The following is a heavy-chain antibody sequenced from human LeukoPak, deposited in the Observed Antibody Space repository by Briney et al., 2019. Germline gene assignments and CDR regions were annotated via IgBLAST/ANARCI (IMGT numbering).Heavy chain of an antibody. Sequence: ASVKVSCKASGGTFSSYAISWVRQAPGQGLEWMGGIIPIFGTANYAQKFQGRVTITADESTSTAYMELSSLRSEDTAVYYCARDGGIVVVPAAPPSALGYWGQGTLVTVSS. CDR3: ARDGGIVVVPAAPPSALGY. CDR2: IIPIFGTA. D-gene: IGHD2-2*01. CDR1: GGTFSSYA. J-gene: IGHJ4*02. V-gene: IGHV1-69*13.